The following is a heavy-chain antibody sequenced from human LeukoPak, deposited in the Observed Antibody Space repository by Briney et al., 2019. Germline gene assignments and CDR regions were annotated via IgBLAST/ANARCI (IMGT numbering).Heavy chain of an antibody. J-gene: IGHJ3*02. CDR2: IYHSGST. CDR3: ARQYYDYVWGSFLGAFDI. CDR1: GGSISSSNW. Sequence: SGTLSLTCVVSGGSISSSNWWSWVRQPPGKGLEWIGEIYHSGSTNYNPSLKSRVTISVDTSKNQFSLKLSSVTAADTAVYYCARQYYDYVWGSFLGAFDIWGQGTMVTVSS. V-gene: IGHV4-4*02. D-gene: IGHD3-16*01.